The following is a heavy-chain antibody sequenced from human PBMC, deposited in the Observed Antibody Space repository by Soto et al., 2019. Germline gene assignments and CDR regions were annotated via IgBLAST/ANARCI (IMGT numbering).Heavy chain of an antibody. CDR2: IYYSWST. CDR3: ARGRGPGSYYNDAYYYGMDV. V-gene: IGHV4-31*03. CDR1: GGSISSGGYY. J-gene: IGHJ6*02. D-gene: IGHD3-10*01. Sequence: SETLSLTCTVSGGSISSGGYYLSWIRHHPGKGLEWIGYIYYSWSTYYNPSLKSRVTISVDTSKNQFSLKLSSVTAADTAVYYCARGRGPGSYYNDAYYYGMDVWGQGTTVT.